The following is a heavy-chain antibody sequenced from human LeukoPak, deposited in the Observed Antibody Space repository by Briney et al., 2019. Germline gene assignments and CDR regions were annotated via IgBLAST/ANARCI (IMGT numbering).Heavy chain of an antibody. V-gene: IGHV4-34*01. CDR3: ARGPYYDFWSGYYTSFDC. CDR1: GGSFSGYY. Sequence: SETLSLTCAVYGGSFSGYYWSWIRQPPGKGLEWIGEINHSGSTNYNPSLKSRVTISVDTSKNQFSLKLSSVTAADTAVYYCARGPYYDFWSGYYTSFDCWGQGTLVTVSS. CDR2: INHSGST. J-gene: IGHJ4*02. D-gene: IGHD3-3*01.